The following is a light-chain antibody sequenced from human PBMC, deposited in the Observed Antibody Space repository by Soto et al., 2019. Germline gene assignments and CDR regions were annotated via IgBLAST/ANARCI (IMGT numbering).Light chain of an antibody. Sequence: DIQMTQSPSSLSASVGDRVSITCRASQSIRSHLNWYQQKAGKAPKVLIYAASSLQGGVPSRFSGSGSGTDFPLIIKSLQPEDFANYYCQQSFSSPFTFGPGTKVDIK. J-gene: IGKJ3*01. CDR3: QQSFSSPFT. CDR2: AAS. CDR1: QSIRSH. V-gene: IGKV1-39*01.